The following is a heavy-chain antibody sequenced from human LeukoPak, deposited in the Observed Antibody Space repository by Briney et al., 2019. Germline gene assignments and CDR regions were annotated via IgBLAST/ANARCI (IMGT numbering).Heavy chain of an antibody. CDR2: IYYSGTT. CDR1: GGSISNIIDY. V-gene: IGHV4-39*01. D-gene: IGHD3-3*01. J-gene: IGHJ4*02. Sequence: SQTLSLTCTVSGGSISNIIDYWGWVRHPPGKGLEWSGSIYYSGTTYYKPSLKSRVTISVDTSKNQFSLKLSSVTAADTAVYYCASHIWSGYYTYYFDYWGQGSPVTVSS. CDR3: ASHIWSGYYTYYFDY.